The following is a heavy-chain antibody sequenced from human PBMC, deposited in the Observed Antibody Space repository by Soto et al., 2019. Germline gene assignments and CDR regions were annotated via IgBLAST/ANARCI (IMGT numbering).Heavy chain of an antibody. CDR3: KSGARGYGNFDK. Sequence: EVQLVESGGGLLQPGGSLRLSCVAYGFSVSGYWMHWVRQGPGKGLEWVSRSNGAGSDTSDAESVKGRLTISRDNAKNKLYLQVNNVRVEDTAVYYCKSGARGYGNFDKWGPGTQVTVAS. D-gene: IGHD6-25*01. CDR1: GFSVSGYW. V-gene: IGHV3-74*01. J-gene: IGHJ4*02. CDR2: SNGAGSDT.